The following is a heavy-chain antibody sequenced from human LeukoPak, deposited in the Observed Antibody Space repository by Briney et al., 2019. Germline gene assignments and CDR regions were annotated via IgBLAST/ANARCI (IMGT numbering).Heavy chain of an antibody. CDR2: IYYTGDT. Sequence: SETLSLTCTVSGGSISTSSSYYWGWIRQPPGKGLEWIGGIYYTGDTYYNSSLKSRVTISVDTSKNQFALKLTSVTAADTALYYCARLRGYTYGNPGYWGQGSLVTVSS. V-gene: IGHV4-39*01. J-gene: IGHJ4*02. CDR3: ARLRGYTYGNPGY. CDR1: GGSISTSSSYY. D-gene: IGHD5-18*01.